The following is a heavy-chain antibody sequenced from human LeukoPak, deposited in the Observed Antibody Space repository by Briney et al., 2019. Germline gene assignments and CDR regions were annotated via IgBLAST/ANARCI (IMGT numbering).Heavy chain of an antibody. D-gene: IGHD3-3*01. Sequence: SGALSLTCTVSGGSIRSYYWSWIRQPPGRGVEWIGHIYYSGSTNHNPSLQSRVTISVATSKNQFSLKLSSVTAADTAVYYCARGGNDFWSGSPDAFYIWGQGTMVTLSS. J-gene: IGHJ3*02. CDR2: IYYSGST. V-gene: IGHV4-59*01. CDR1: GGSIRSYY. CDR3: ARGGNDFWSGSPDAFYI.